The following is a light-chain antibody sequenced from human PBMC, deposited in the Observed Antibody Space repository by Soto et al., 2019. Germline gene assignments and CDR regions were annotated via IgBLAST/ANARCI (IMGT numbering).Light chain of an antibody. J-gene: IGLJ1*01. CDR2: RNN. Sequence: QSVLTQPPSASGTPGQRVTISCSGSSSNIGSNYVYWYQHLPGTAPKLLMYRNNQRPSGVPDRFSGSKSGTSATLGITGFQTGDEADYYCGSWDSSLSAYVFGTGTKVTVL. CDR3: GSWDSSLSAYV. CDR1: SSNIGSNY. V-gene: IGLV1-47*01.